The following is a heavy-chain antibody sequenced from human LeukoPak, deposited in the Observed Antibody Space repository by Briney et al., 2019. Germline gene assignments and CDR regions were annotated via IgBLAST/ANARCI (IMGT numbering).Heavy chain of an antibody. D-gene: IGHD2-2*01. CDR3: AGGVVPAASSDY. J-gene: IGHJ4*02. V-gene: IGHV4-34*01. Sequence: SETLSLTCAVYGGSFSGFYWSWIRQPPGKGLEWIGEINHSGSTNYNPSLKSRVTVSVDTSKNQFSLKLSSVTAADTAVYYCAGGVVPAASSDYWGQGTLVTVSS. CDR1: GGSFSGFY. CDR2: INHSGST.